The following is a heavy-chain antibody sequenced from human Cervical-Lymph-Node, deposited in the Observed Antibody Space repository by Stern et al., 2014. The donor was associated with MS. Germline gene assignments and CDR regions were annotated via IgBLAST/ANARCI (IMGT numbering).Heavy chain of an antibody. Sequence: QVQLVQSGGGLVKPGGSLRLSCAASGFTFSNSYMTWIRQAPGKGLEWISYISPTGDTIYYADSVKGRFTISRDNAQHSLYLQMNSLRAEDTAVYYCARERGASSWHDYWGQGNLVTVSS. D-gene: IGHD6-13*01. CDR3: ARERGASSWHDY. CDR2: ISPTGDTI. J-gene: IGHJ4*02. V-gene: IGHV3-11*01. CDR1: GFTFSNSY.